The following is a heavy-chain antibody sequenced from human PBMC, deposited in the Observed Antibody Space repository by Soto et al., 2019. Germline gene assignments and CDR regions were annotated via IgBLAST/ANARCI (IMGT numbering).Heavy chain of an antibody. D-gene: IGHD1-26*01. CDR2: ISSSGSNI. CDR3: ASVGPPLDD. J-gene: IGHJ6*02. CDR1: GFTFSDYY. Sequence: QVQLVESGGGVVQPGGSLRLSCAASGFTFSDYYMRWVRQAPGKGLEWVADISSSGSNIYYADSVKGRFTISRDNAKNSLYLKMNSLRAEDAAVYDGASVGPPLDDWGQGTTVTVSS. V-gene: IGHV3-11*01.